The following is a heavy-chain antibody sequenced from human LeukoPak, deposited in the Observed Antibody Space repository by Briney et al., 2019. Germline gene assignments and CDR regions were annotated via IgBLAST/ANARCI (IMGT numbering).Heavy chain of an antibody. J-gene: IGHJ4*02. D-gene: IGHD2-8*01. CDR3: ARGTPPRFYKYAEIYFDP. CDR1: GYTFTSYA. CDR2: ISTNTGNP. V-gene: IGHV7-4-1*01. Sequence: ASVKVSCKASGYTFTSYAMNWVRQAPGQGLEWMGWISTNTGNPTYAQGFTGRFVFSLDTSVSTAYLQIGSLKAEDTAVYYCARGTPPRFYKYAEIYFDPWGQGTLVTVSS.